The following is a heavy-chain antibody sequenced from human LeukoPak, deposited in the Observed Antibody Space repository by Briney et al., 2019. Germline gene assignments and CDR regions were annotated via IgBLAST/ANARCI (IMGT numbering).Heavy chain of an antibody. CDR3: ARGGYYYGSGRQIDAFDI. Sequence: SQTLSLTCAVSGGSISSGGYSWSWIRQPPGKGLEWIGYIYHSGSTYYNPSLKSRVTISVDRSKNQFSLKLSSVTAADTAVYYCARGGYYYGSGRQIDAFDIWGQGRMVVVFS. CDR2: IYHSGST. V-gene: IGHV4-30-2*01. CDR1: GGSISSGGYS. J-gene: IGHJ3*02. D-gene: IGHD3-10*01.